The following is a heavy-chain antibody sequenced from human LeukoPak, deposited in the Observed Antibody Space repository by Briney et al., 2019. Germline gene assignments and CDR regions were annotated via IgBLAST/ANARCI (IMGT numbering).Heavy chain of an antibody. Sequence: SETLSLTCTVSGGSISSSSYYWGWIRQPPGKGLEWIGSIYYSGSTYYNPSLKGRVTISVDTSKNQFSLKLSSVTAADTAVYYCARGRVTMIVGFDYWGQGTLVTVSS. CDR1: GGSISSSSYY. CDR2: IYYSGST. CDR3: ARGRVTMIVGFDY. J-gene: IGHJ4*02. D-gene: IGHD3-22*01. V-gene: IGHV4-39*07.